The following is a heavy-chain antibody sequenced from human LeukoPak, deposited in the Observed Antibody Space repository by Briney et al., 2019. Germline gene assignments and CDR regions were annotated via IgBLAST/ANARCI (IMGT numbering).Heavy chain of an antibody. V-gene: IGHV3-30*02. J-gene: IGHJ3*02. Sequence: GGSLRLSCAASGFTLSSYGMHWVRQAPGKGLEWVAFIRYDGSNKYYADSVKGRFTISRDNSKNTLYLQMNSLRAEDTAVYYCAKLESGSEDWSAFDIWGQGTMVTVSS. CDR1: GFTLSSYG. CDR3: AKLESGSEDWSAFDI. D-gene: IGHD3-10*01. CDR2: IRYDGSNK.